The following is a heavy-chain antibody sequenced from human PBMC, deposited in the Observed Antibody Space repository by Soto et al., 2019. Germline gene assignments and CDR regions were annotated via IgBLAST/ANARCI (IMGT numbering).Heavy chain of an antibody. CDR1: GGSVSSGSYY. V-gene: IGHV4-30-4*08. CDR3: ATTHYYDSSGSG. CDR2: IYYSGST. D-gene: IGHD3-22*01. J-gene: IGHJ4*02. Sequence: SETLSLTCTVSGGSVSSGSYYWSWIRQPPGKGLEWIGYIYYSGSTYYNPSLKSRVTMSVDTSKNQFSLKLSSVTAADTAVYYCATTHYYDSSGSGWGQGTLVTVSS.